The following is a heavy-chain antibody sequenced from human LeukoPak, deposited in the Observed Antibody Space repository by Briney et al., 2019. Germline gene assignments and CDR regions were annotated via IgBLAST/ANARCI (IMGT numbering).Heavy chain of an antibody. V-gene: IGHV4-39*01. CDR1: GGSIGSSSYC. Sequence: PSETLSLTCTVSGGSIGSSSYCSGWLRQPPGKGLQWFGSIDYRGSTYYNPSLKSRVTISVDTSKNQFSLKLSSVTAADTAVYCCARHPSLHYYGSGAGGYFDYWGQGTLVTLSS. D-gene: IGHD3-10*01. CDR2: IDYRGST. J-gene: IGHJ4*02. CDR3: ARHPSLHYYGSGAGGYFDY.